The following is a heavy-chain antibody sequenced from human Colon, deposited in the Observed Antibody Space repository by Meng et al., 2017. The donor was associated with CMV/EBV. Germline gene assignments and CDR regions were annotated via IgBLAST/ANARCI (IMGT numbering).Heavy chain of an antibody. Sequence: GGSLRLSCKASGFTSIPYAIHWLRQAPGKGLEWLALIAFDGRTKYNTASVKGRFTISRDSSKNTVYLHMTSLRGDDTAVYYCARAGDIVEVSDPLRDNYYYYGMDLWGQGTTVTVSS. V-gene: IGHV3-30*04. CDR3: ARAGDIVEVSDPLRDNYYYYGMDL. D-gene: IGHD2-15*01. CDR2: IAFDGRTK. CDR1: GFTSIPYA. J-gene: IGHJ6*02.